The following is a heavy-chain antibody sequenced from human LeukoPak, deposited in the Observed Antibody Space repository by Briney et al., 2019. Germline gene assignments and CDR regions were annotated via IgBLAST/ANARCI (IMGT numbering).Heavy chain of an antibody. V-gene: IGHV3-48*04. Sequence: XXXSXXTXSSYXXSWVRQAPGKGLEWVSYISSTASSIYYADSVKGRFTISRDNAKNSLYLQMNSLRAEDTAVYYCARDVTYHGGDWFDPWGQGTLVTVSS. D-gene: IGHD4-23*01. CDR1: XXTXSSYX. J-gene: IGHJ5*02. CDR3: ARDVTYHGGDWFDP. CDR2: ISSTASSI.